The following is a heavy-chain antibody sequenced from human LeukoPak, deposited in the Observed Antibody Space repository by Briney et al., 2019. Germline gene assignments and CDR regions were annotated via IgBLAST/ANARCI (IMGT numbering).Heavy chain of an antibody. D-gene: IGHD6-6*01. CDR1: GYTFTSYD. J-gene: IGHJ5*02. V-gene: IGHV1-8*01. CDR3: ARSYSSSSEST. CDR2: MNPNSGST. Sequence: EASVKVSCKASGYTFTSYDINWVRQATGQGLEWMGWMNPNSGSTGYAQKFQGRVTMTRNTSISTAYMELNSLRAEDTAVYYCARSYSSSSESTWGQGTLVTVSS.